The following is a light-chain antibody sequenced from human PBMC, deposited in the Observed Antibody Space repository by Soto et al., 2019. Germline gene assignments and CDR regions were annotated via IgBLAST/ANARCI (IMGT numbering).Light chain of an antibody. Sequence: QSVLTQPPSVSGAPGQRVTISCTGSSYNIGAGYDVHWYQQLPGTAPKLLIYGNSNRPSGVPDRFSGSKSGTSASLAITGRQAEDEADYYCQSYDSSLSVLVFGGCTKLTVL. CDR2: GNS. J-gene: IGLJ2*01. CDR3: QSYDSSLSVLV. V-gene: IGLV1-40*01. CDR1: SYNIGAGYD.